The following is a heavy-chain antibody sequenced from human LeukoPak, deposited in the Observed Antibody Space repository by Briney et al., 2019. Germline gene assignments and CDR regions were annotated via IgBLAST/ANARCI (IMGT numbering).Heavy chain of an antibody. CDR3: ARGLDSVTWGPFDI. Sequence: KSSETLSLTCAVYGGSFSDYYWSWIRQPPGRGLEWIGEINHSGSTNYNPSLKSRVTISVDTSKNQFSLKLSSVTAADTAVYYCARGLDSVTWGPFDIWGQGTVVTVSS. CDR1: GGSFSDYY. D-gene: IGHD2-2*03. V-gene: IGHV4-34*01. CDR2: INHSGST. J-gene: IGHJ3*02.